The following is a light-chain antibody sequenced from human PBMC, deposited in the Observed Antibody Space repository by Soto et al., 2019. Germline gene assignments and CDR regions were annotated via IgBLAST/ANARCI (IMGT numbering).Light chain of an antibody. CDR1: RSEIGAYNF. J-gene: IGLJ2*01. V-gene: IGLV2-14*03. CDR3: TSWTTSTTMI. Sequence: QSALTQPASVSGSPGQSSTISCTGTRSEIGAYNFVSWYQQHPGEVPKLMLYDVNVRPSGVSNRFSGSKSGNTASLTISGLQAEDEADYYCTSWTTSTTMIFGGGTKLTVL. CDR2: DVN.